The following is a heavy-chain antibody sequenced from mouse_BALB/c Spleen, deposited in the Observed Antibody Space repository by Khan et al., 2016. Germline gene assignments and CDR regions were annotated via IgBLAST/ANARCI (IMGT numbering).Heavy chain of an antibody. J-gene: IGHJ2*01. Sequence: VQLQESGAELVRPGSSVKISCKASGYAFSIYWMNWVKQRPGQGLEWIGQIYPGDGDTDYNGKFKDKAILTADKSSSTAYMQLSRLTSEDSAFYFCARSGYGYDYWGQGTTLTVSS. D-gene: IGHD2-2*01. CDR1: GYAFSIYW. V-gene: IGHV1-80*01. CDR3: ARSGYGYDY. CDR2: IYPGDGDT.